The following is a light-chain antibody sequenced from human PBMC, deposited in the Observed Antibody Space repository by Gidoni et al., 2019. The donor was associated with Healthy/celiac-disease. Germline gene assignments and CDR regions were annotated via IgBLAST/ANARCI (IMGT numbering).Light chain of an antibody. CDR2: LGS. Sequence: DIVMTPSPLSLPVTPGEPSSISCRSSQSLLHSNGYNYLDWYLQKPGQSPQLLIYLGSTRASGVPDRFSGSGSGTDCTLKISRVEAEDVGVYYCMQALQTPPYTFGQGTKLEIK. CDR1: QSLLHSNGYNY. J-gene: IGKJ2*01. CDR3: MQALQTPPYT. V-gene: IGKV2-28*01.